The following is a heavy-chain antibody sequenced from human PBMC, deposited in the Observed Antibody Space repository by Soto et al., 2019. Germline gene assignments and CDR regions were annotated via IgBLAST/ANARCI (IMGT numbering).Heavy chain of an antibody. Sequence: GGSLRLSCVASGFTFSSSTMSWVRQAPRKGLEWVSAISSSSSYIYYADSLKGRFSISRDNAKNSLYLQMHSLRAEDTALYYCARDLGEVSAIRGQGDLVTVSS. D-gene: IGHD3-10*01. CDR1: GFTFSSST. CDR2: ISSSSSYI. CDR3: ARDLGEVSAI. J-gene: IGHJ4*02. V-gene: IGHV3-21*01.